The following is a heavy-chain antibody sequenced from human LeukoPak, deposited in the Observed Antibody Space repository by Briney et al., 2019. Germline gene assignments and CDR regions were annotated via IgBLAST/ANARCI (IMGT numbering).Heavy chain of an antibody. V-gene: IGHV4-31*03. CDR3: ARAPAVRGDGFGESTQGNNWFDP. D-gene: IGHD3-10*01. J-gene: IGHJ5*02. CDR1: GGSISSGGYY. Sequence: SETLSLTCTVSGGSISSGGYYWSWIRQHPGKGLEWIGYIYYSGSTYYNPSLKSRVTISVDTSKNQFSLKLSSVTAADTAVYYCARAPAVRGDGFGESTQGNNWFDPWGQGTLVTVSS. CDR2: IYYSGST.